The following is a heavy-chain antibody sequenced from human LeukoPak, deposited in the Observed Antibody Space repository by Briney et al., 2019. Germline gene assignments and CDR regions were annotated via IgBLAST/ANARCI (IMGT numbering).Heavy chain of an antibody. CDR1: GFTFSSYA. V-gene: IGHV3-23*01. Sequence: GGSLRLSCAASGFTFSSYAMSWVRQGPGKGLEWVSVISASGSSTDYADSVKGRFTISRDNSKNTLYLQMNSLRAEDTAVYYCARSTMVRGDYGMDVWGQGTTVTVSS. CDR3: ARSTMVRGDYGMDV. D-gene: IGHD3-10*01. J-gene: IGHJ6*02. CDR2: ISASGSST.